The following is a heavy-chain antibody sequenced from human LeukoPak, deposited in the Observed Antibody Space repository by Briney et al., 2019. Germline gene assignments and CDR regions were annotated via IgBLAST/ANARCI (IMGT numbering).Heavy chain of an antibody. CDR3: ARRPTTRDYYYRYLDI. V-gene: IGHV4-39*01. CDR1: GDSMSSRNYY. CDR2: IYYSGSA. J-gene: IGHJ6*02. Sequence: SETLSLTCTVSGDSMSSRNYYWGWIRQPPGKGLEWIGHIYYSGSAYYNPSLKSRVSISVDTSKNQFSLKLSSVTAADTAVYYCARRPTTRDYYYRYLDIWGHGTTVTVSS. D-gene: IGHD4-11*01.